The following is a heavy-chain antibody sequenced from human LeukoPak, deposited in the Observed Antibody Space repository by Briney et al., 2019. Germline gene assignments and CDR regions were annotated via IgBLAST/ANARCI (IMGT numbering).Heavy chain of an antibody. CDR2: IIPIFGTA. Sequence: ASVKVSCKASGGTFSSYAISWVRQAPGQGLEWMGGIIPIFGTANYAQKFQGRVTITTDESTSTAYMELSSLRSEDTAVYYCARDQVPDYYYDSSSRSGAFGIWGQGTMVTVSS. D-gene: IGHD3-22*01. CDR1: GGTFSSYA. V-gene: IGHV1-69*05. CDR3: ARDQVPDYYYDSSSRSGAFGI. J-gene: IGHJ3*02.